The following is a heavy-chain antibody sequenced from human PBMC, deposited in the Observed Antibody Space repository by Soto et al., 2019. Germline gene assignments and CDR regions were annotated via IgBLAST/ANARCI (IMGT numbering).Heavy chain of an antibody. V-gene: IGHV3-23*01. D-gene: IGHD3-22*01. J-gene: IGHJ3*02. CDR1: GFTFSSYA. Sequence: PGGSLRPSCAASGFTFSSYAMSWVRQAPGKGLEWVSAISGSGGSTYYADSVKGRFTISRDNSKNTLYLQMNSLRAEDTAVYYCARAMIVVPAFDIWGQGTMVTVSS. CDR3: ARAMIVVPAFDI. CDR2: ISGSGGST.